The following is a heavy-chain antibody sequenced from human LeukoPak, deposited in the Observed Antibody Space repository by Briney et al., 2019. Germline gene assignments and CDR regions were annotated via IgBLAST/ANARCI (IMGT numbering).Heavy chain of an antibody. V-gene: IGHV3-20*04. CDR1: GFTFDDYG. CDR3: ARLGYYYDSSGYFDY. J-gene: IGHJ4*02. D-gene: IGHD3-22*01. CDR2: INWNGGST. Sequence: PGGSLRLSCAASGFTFDDYGMSWVRQAPGKGLEWVSGINWNGGSTGYADSVKGRYTISRDNAKNSLYLQMNSLRAEDTALYYCARLGYYYDSSGYFDYWGQGTLVTVPS.